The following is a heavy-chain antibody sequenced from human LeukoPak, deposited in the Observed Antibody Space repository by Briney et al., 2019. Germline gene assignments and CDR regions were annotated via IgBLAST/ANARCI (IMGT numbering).Heavy chain of an antibody. CDR1: GGSISRYY. V-gene: IGHV4-59*01. Sequence: SETLSLTCTFSGGSISRYYWSWIRQPPGKGLEWIGNIYYNGSTNYKPSLKSRVTISVHTSKNQFSLNLRSLTAADTAVYYCARGGYSGYAFDRWGQGTRVTVSS. J-gene: IGHJ5*02. CDR3: ARGGYSGYAFDR. CDR2: IYYNGST. D-gene: IGHD5-12*01.